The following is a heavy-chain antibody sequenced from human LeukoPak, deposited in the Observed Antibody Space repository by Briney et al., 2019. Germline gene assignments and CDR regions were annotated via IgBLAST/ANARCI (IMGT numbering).Heavy chain of an antibody. J-gene: IGHJ6*02. V-gene: IGHV1-46*01. CDR1: GYTFTSYY. CDR2: INPSGGST. D-gene: IGHD3-10*01. Sequence: ASVTVSCTASGYTFTSYYMHWVRQAPGQGLEWMGIINPSGGSTSYAQKFQGRVTMTRDTSTSTVYMELSSLRSEDTAVYYCARGDGSGSYYVKVYYYGMDVWGQGTTVTVSS. CDR3: ARGDGSGSYYVKVYYYGMDV.